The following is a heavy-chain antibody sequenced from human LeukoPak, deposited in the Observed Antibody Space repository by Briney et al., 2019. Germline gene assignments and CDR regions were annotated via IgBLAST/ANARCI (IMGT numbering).Heavy chain of an antibody. CDR1: GGSINSYY. V-gene: IGHV4-59*08. J-gene: IGHJ6*02. D-gene: IGHD5-24*01. Sequence: SETLSLTCTVSGGSINSYYWSWIRQPPGKGLEWIGYIYYSGSTNYNPSLKSRVTISVDTSKNQFSLKLSSVTAADTAVYYCARTIPYYYYGMDAWGQGTTVTVSS. CDR3: ARTIPYYYYGMDA. CDR2: IYYSGST.